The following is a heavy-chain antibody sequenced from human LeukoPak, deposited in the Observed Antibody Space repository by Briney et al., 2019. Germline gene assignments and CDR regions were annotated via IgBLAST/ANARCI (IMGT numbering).Heavy chain of an antibody. CDR3: ALGRLAARYYYFDY. CDR2: INHSGST. J-gene: IGHJ4*02. CDR1: GGSFSGYY. V-gene: IGHV4-34*01. Sequence: SETLSLTCAVYGGSFSGYYWSWIRQPPGKGLEWIAEINHSGSTNYNPSLKSRVTISVDTSKNQFSLKLSSVTAADTAVYYCALGRLAARYYYFDYWGQGTLVTVSS. D-gene: IGHD6-6*01.